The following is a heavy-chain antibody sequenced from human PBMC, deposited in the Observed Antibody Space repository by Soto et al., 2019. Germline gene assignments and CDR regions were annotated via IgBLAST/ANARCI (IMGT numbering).Heavy chain of an antibody. CDR2: ISYEGSNK. V-gene: IGHV3-30-3*01. D-gene: IGHD5-18*01. Sequence: PGGSLRLSCAASGFTFSPHAMRWVRQGPGKGLEWVAVISYEGSNKYYADSVKGRFTISRDNSKNTLYLQMNSLRAEDTAVYYCARERNTGYDYSYYYGMDVWGQGTTVTVSS. J-gene: IGHJ6*02. CDR3: ARERNTGYDYSYYYGMDV. CDR1: GFTFSPHA.